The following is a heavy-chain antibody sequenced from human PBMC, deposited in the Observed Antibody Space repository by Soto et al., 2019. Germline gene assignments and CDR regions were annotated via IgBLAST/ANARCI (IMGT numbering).Heavy chain of an antibody. V-gene: IGHV3-7*04. J-gene: IGHJ4*02. CDR2: IRKDGSEN. D-gene: IGHD3-10*01. CDR3: ARGDYHRSGSYYN. Sequence: EVQLVEPGGDLVQPGGSLRLSCVASGFTFSSYWMTWVRQAPGKGLEWVANIRKDGSENYYVDAVKGRFTISRDNAKNSLYLQMNSLRAEDSAVYYCARGDYHRSGSYYNWGQGTLVTVSS. CDR1: GFTFSSYW.